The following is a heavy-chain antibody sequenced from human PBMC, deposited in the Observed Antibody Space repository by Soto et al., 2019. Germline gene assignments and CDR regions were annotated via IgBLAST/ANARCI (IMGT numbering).Heavy chain of an antibody. CDR2: INSVGSTT. V-gene: IGHV3-74*03. J-gene: IGHJ4*02. CDR1: GFTFSRYW. Sequence: EVQLVESGGGLVPPGGSLRLSFAASGFTFSRYWMHWVRQAPGKGLVWVSRINSVGSTTTNADSGKGRFTISRDNVKNTLDVQMNSLRAEGTAVYYCARDGDTISWSFDYWGQGTLVPSSS. CDR3: ARDGDTISWSFDY. D-gene: IGHD6-13*01.